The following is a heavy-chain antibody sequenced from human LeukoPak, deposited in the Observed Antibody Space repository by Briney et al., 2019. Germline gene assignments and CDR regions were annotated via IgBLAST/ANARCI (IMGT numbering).Heavy chain of an antibody. CDR3: ARDRATVVAQNWFDP. D-gene: IGHD4-23*01. J-gene: IGHJ5*02. CDR2: IYTSGST. Sequence: SETLSLTCTVSGGSISSYYWSWIRQPAGKGLEWIGRIYTSGSTNYNPSLKSRVTMSVDTSKNQFSLKLSSVTAADTAVYYCARDRATVVAQNWFDPWGQGTLVTVSS. V-gene: IGHV4-4*07. CDR1: GGSISSYY.